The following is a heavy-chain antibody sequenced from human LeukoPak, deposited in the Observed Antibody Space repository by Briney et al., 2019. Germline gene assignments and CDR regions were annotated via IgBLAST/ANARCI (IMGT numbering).Heavy chain of an antibody. Sequence: GGSLRLSCAASGFTFSNYWMHWVRQAPGKGLVWVSRINSDGGTTTYADSVKGRFTISRDNAKNTVYLQMNSLRAEDTAVYYCARGRDVAVASTNDYWGQGTLVTVSS. CDR2: INSDGGTT. J-gene: IGHJ4*02. CDR3: ARGRDVAVASTNDY. D-gene: IGHD6-19*01. CDR1: GFTFSNYW. V-gene: IGHV3-74*01.